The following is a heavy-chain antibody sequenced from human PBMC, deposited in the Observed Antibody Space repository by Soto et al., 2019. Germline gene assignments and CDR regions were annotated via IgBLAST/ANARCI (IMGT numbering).Heavy chain of an antibody. D-gene: IGHD3-10*01. J-gene: IGHJ4*02. CDR3: ARRTPGDYYGSGSYSYFDY. CDR2: IYYSGST. Sequence: SETLSLTCTVSGGSISSSSYYWGWIRQPPGKGLEWIGSIYYSGSTYYNPSLKSRVTISVDTSKNQFSLKLSSVTAADTAVYYCARRTPGDYYGSGSYSYFDYWGQGTLVTVSS. V-gene: IGHV4-39*01. CDR1: GGSISSSSYY.